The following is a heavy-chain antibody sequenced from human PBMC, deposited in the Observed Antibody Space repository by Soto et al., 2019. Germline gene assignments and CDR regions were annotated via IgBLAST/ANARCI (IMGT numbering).Heavy chain of an antibody. V-gene: IGHV1-69*13. D-gene: IGHD2-21*01. CDR1: GGTFGSQG. J-gene: IGHJ4*02. CDR3: ARGAIANFDY. CDR2: FIAMLGTP. Sequence: SVKVSCKASGGTFGSQGIAWVRQAPGQGLEWMGGFIAMLGTPTYAKKVQGRATISADESLTSSYLELRSLRSEDTGVYFCARGAIANFDYWGQGNVVTVSS.